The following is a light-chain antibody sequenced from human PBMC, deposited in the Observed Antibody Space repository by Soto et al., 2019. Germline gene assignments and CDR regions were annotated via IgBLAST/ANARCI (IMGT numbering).Light chain of an antibody. CDR2: GNS. V-gene: IGLV1-40*01. CDR3: QAYDSSLSGSV. CDR1: SSNIGGGYD. J-gene: IGLJ2*01. Sequence: QSVLTQPPSVSGAPGQRVTISGTGSSSNIGGGYDVHWYQQLPGTAPKLLIYGNSNRPSGVPYRFSGSKSGTSASLAITGLQAEDEADYYCQAYDSSLSGSVFGGGTKLTVL.